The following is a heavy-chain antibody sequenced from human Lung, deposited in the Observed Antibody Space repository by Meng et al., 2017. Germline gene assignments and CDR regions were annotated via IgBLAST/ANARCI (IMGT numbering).Heavy chain of an antibody. J-gene: IGHJ4*02. CDR2: INPKSGDT. Sequence: VQSWAGVKKPGASVKVACKASGYTFPDYWLHWVRRAPGQGLEWMGRINPKSGDTHYAQRFQGRVTMTGDTSISTAYMELSGLRSDDTAMYYCARDEDISAAGKLFGDYWGQGTLVTVSS. CDR1: GYTFPDYW. D-gene: IGHD6-13*01. CDR3: ARDEDISAAGKLFGDY. V-gene: IGHV1-2*06.